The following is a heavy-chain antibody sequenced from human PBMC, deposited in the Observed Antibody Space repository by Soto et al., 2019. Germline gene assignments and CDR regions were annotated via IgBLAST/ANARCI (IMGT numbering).Heavy chain of an antibody. V-gene: IGHV3-48*03. J-gene: IGHJ6*02. Sequence: PGGSLRLSCAASGFTFSSYEMNWVRQAPGKGLEWVSYISSSGSTIYYADSVKGRFTISRDNAKNSLYLQMNSLRAEDTAVYYCAREGERSGSYYPLYDMVARGQGTTITV. D-gene: IGHD1-26*01. CDR3: AREGERSGSYYPLYDMVA. CDR2: ISSSGSTI. CDR1: GFTFSSYE.